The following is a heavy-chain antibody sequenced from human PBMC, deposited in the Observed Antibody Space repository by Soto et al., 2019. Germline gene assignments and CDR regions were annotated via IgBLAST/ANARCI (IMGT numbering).Heavy chain of an antibody. CDR3: ARIAVADTTRYYYGMDV. CDR1: GYTFTSYG. J-gene: IGHJ6*02. CDR2: ISAYNGNT. V-gene: IGHV1-18*04. D-gene: IGHD6-19*01. Sequence: ASVKVSCKASGYTFTSYGISWVRQAPGQGLEWMGWISAYNGNTNYAQKLQGRVTMTTDTSTSTAYMELRSLRSDDTAVYYCARIAVADTTRYYYGMDVWGQGTTVTVSS.